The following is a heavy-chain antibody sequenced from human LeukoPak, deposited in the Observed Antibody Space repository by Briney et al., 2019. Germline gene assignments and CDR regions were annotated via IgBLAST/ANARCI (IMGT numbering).Heavy chain of an antibody. CDR3: ASKNPNYDSSGYYRNDAFDI. CDR2: ISPIFGTA. Sequence: SVKVSCKASGGSFSSYTIDWVRQAPGQGLEWMGGISPIFGTANYAQRFQGRVTITADESTTTAYMELRSLRSDDTAVYYCASKNPNYDSSGYYRNDAFDIWGQGTMVTVSS. V-gene: IGHV1-69*13. D-gene: IGHD3-22*01. J-gene: IGHJ3*02. CDR1: GGSFSSYT.